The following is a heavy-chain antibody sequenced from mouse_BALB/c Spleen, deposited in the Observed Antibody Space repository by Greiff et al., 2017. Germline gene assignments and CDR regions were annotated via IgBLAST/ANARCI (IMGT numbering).Heavy chain of an antibody. Sequence: EVQLQQSGAELVRSGASVKLSCTASGFNIKDYYMHWVKQRPEQGLEWIGWIDPENGDTEYAPKFQGEATMTADTSSNTAYLQLSSLTSEDTAVYYCNAWIYYGAYWGQGTLVTVSA. CDR3: NAWIYYGAY. CDR2: IDPENGDT. J-gene: IGHJ3*01. CDR1: GFNIKDYY. V-gene: IGHV14-4*02. D-gene: IGHD2-1*01.